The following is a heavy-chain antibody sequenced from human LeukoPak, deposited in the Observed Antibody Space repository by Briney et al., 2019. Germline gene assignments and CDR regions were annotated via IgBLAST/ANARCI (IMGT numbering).Heavy chain of an antibody. CDR2: IYYSGST. CDR1: GGSISRSTYY. V-gene: IGHV4-39*07. CDR3: ARGRSSWFLDY. D-gene: IGHD6-13*01. J-gene: IGHJ4*02. Sequence: SETLSLTCTVSGGSISRSTYYWGWFRQPPGKGLEWIGTIYYSGSTNYNPSLKSRVTISVDTSKNQFSLKLSSVTAADTAVYYCARGRSSWFLDYWGQGTLVTVSS.